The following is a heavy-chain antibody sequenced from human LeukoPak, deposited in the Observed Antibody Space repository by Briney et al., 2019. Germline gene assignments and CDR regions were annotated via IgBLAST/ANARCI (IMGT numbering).Heavy chain of an antibody. J-gene: IGHJ4*02. CDR2: ISSSSSYI. Sequence: GGSLRLSCAAPGFTFSSYSMNWVRQAPGKGLEWVSSISSSSSYIYYADSVKGRFTISRDNAKNSLYLQMNSLRAEDTAVYYCARGYSSTTIDYWGQGTLVTVSS. CDR3: ARGYSSTTIDY. D-gene: IGHD6-13*01. CDR1: GFTFSSYS. V-gene: IGHV3-21*01.